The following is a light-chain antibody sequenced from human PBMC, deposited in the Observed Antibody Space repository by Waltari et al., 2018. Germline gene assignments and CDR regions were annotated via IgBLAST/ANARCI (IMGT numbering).Light chain of an antibody. CDR1: KLGGKF. J-gene: IGLJ1*01. CDR3: LAWESTSGV. CDR2: QDT. Sequence: SLGLTQPPSLSVSPGQTATITCSGDKLGGKFVSWYQQTPGQSPLLIIDQDTKRPSGVPARFSGSSSGNTATLSISGAQALDEADYYCLAWESTSGVFGTGTKVAVL. V-gene: IGLV3-1*01.